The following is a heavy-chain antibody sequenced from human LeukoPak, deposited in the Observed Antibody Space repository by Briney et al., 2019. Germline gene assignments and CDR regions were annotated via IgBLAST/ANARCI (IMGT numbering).Heavy chain of an antibody. CDR2: IYYSGST. V-gene: IGHV4-59*01. CDR1: GGSISSYY. J-gene: IGHJ5*02. CDR3: ARFPKYCTNGVCYTPFDP. Sequence: SETLSLTCTVSGGSISSYYWSWIRQPPGKGLEWIGYIYYSGSTNYNPSLKSRVTISVDTSKNQFSLKLSSVTAADTAVYYCARFPKYCTNGVCYTPFDPWGQGTLVTVSS. D-gene: IGHD2-8*01.